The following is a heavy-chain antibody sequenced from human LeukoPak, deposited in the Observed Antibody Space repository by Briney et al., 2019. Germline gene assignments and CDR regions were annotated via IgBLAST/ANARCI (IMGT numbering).Heavy chain of an antibody. V-gene: IGHV3-7*01. CDR3: ARDSRPYSSSPHY. Sequence: GGSLRLSCAASGFTFSSYAMSWVRQAPGKGLEWVARIDPDASDKCYVDSVKGRFIISRDNSKNTLYLQMNSLRAEDTAVYYCARDSRPYSSSPHYWGQGTLVTVSS. J-gene: IGHJ4*02. CDR2: IDPDASDK. CDR1: GFTFSSYA. D-gene: IGHD6-13*01.